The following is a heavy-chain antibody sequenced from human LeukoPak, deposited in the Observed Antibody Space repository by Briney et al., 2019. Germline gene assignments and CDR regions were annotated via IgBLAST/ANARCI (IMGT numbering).Heavy chain of an antibody. Sequence: GASVKVSCKASGYTFTTYYMHWVRQAPGQGLEWMGIMNPSGGSTSYAQKFQGRVTMTRDTSTSTVYMELSSLRSEDTAVYYCARGRNRAARPRYYYYMDVWGKGTTVTASS. J-gene: IGHJ6*03. V-gene: IGHV1-46*01. D-gene: IGHD6-6*01. CDR1: GYTFTTYY. CDR3: ARGRNRAARPRYYYYMDV. CDR2: MNPSGGST.